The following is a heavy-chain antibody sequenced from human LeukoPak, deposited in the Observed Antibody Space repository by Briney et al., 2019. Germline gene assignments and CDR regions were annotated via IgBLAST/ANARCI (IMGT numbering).Heavy chain of an antibody. V-gene: IGHV1-69*06. Sequence: SVKVSCKASGGTFSSYAVSWVRLTPGQGLEWLGGIIPVFGTTTYAQKFQAKVTMTADKSPNTAYLEISSLTSDDTAVYYCARCSPGDSSNFYAVLQYWGQGTQVTVS. CDR3: ARCSPGDSSNFYAVLQY. J-gene: IGHJ4*02. D-gene: IGHD3-22*01. CDR2: IIPVFGTT. CDR1: GGTFSSYA.